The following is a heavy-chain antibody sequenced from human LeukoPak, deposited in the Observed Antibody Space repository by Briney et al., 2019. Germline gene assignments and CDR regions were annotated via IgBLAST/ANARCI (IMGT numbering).Heavy chain of an antibody. Sequence: DSVKGRFTISRDNSKTTLYLQMNSLKTEDTAVYYCTTSPTLYYYYYMDVWSKGTTVTVSS. CDR3: TTSPTLYYYYYMDV. D-gene: IGHD1-14*01. V-gene: IGHV3-53*03. J-gene: IGHJ6*03.